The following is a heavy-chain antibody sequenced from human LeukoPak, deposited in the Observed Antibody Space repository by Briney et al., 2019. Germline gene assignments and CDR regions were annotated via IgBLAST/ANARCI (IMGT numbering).Heavy chain of an antibody. D-gene: IGHD3-10*01. CDR2: MSYDGSNK. CDR3: VKSDCASDGCKLLSY. J-gene: IGHJ4*02. Sequence: GGSLRLSCAASGFTFNSYGMHWVRQAPGKGLEWVAVMSYDGSNKYYADSVKGRFTISRDNSKNTLYLQMNSLRVDDTAVYYCVKSDCASDGCKLLSYWGQGTLVSASS. CDR1: GFTFNSYG. V-gene: IGHV3-30*18.